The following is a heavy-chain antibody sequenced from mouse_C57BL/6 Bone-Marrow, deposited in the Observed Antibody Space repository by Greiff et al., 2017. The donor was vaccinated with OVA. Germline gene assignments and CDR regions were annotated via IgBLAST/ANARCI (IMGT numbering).Heavy chain of an antibody. D-gene: IGHD1-1*01. CDR3: AIGRYYGSSYHWYFDV. Sequence: QVQLKQPGAELVKPGASVKLSCKASGYTFTSYWMHWVKQRPGRGLEWIGRIDPNSGGTKYNEKFKSKATLTVDKPSSTAYMQLSSLTSEDSAVYYCAIGRYYGSSYHWYFDVWGTGTTVTVSS. J-gene: IGHJ1*03. V-gene: IGHV1-72*01. CDR2: IDPNSGGT. CDR1: GYTFTSYW.